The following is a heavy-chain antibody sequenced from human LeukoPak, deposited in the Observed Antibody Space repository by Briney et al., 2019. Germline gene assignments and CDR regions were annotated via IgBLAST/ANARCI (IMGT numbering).Heavy chain of an antibody. D-gene: IGHD2-15*01. Sequence: GGSLRLSCAASGFTFSNFWMTWVRQAPGKGLEWVAIIKQDGSQKYYVDSVKGRFTISRDNAKNSLYLQMNSLRAEDTAVYYCARFEDDGGYFDYWGQGTLVTVSS. CDR2: IKQDGSQK. V-gene: IGHV3-7*01. CDR3: ARFEDDGGYFDY. J-gene: IGHJ4*02. CDR1: GFTFSNFW.